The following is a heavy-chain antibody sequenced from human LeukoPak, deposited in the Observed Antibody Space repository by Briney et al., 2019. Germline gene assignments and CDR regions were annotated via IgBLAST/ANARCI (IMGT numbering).Heavy chain of an antibody. V-gene: IGHV3-74*01. Sequence: GGSLRLSCAASGFTFSSYWMHWVRQAPGKGLVWVSRINTDGSSTSYADSVKGRFAISRDNAKNTLYLQMNSLRAEDTAVYYCARGELRFLERLDYWGQGTLVTVSS. D-gene: IGHD3-3*01. CDR1: GFTFSSYW. CDR2: INTDGSST. CDR3: ARGELRFLERLDY. J-gene: IGHJ4*02.